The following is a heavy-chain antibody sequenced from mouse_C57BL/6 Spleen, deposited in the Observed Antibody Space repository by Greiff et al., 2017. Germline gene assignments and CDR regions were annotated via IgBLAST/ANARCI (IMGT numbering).Heavy chain of an antibody. D-gene: IGHD2-2*01. Sequence: VQLQQPGAELVMPGASVKLSCKASGYTFTSYWMHWVKQRPGQGLAWIGEIDPSDSYTNYNQKFKGKSTLTVDKSSSTAYMQLSSLTSEDSAVYYCARYGYPYYAMDYWGQGTSVTVSS. CDR2: IDPSDSYT. V-gene: IGHV1-69*01. CDR1: GYTFTSYW. CDR3: ARYGYPYYAMDY. J-gene: IGHJ4*01.